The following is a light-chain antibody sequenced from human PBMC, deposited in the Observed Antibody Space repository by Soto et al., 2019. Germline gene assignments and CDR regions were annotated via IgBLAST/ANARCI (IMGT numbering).Light chain of an antibody. J-gene: IGKJ3*01. CDR1: QGISSY. V-gene: IGKV1-9*01. Sequence: DIPWTQSPSFLSASVGDRVTITCRASQGISSYLAWYQQKVGKAPKLLIHAASKLQSGVPSRFSGSGAGTHFTLTINNLKNEDFATYDCQQVNDFTLTFGPGTKVDIK. CDR2: AAS. CDR3: QQVNDFTLT.